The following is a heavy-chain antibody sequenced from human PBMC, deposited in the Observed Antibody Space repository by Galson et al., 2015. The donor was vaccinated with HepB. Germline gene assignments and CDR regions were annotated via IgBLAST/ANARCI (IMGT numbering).Heavy chain of an antibody. J-gene: IGHJ4*02. V-gene: IGHV3-48*03. Sequence: SLRLSCAASGFTFSSYEMNWVRQAPGKGLEWVSYISSRGTYIYYADSVKGRFTISRDDAKKSLFLQMNSLRAEDTAIYYCSTARTTVKESVTTTEYFDYWGQGTLVTVSS. D-gene: IGHD4-17*01. CDR3: STARTTVKESVTTTEYFDY. CDR2: ISSRGTYI. CDR1: GFTFSSYE.